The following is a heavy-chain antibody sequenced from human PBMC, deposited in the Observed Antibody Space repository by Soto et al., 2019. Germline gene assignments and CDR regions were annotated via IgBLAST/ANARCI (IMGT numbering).Heavy chain of an antibody. V-gene: IGHV1-46*01. CDR2: IDPSSGTT. J-gene: IGHJ6*02. CDR3: ARGAVVVPNGLIAGMDV. Sequence: VASVKVSCKPSGYSFSNFHVHWVRQAPGQGLEWMGIIDPSSGTTSYTQKFQERVTMTRDTSMSTVYMELSRLRSEDTAVYYCARGAVVVPNGLIAGMDVWGLGTTVTVSS. CDR1: GYSFSNFH. D-gene: IGHD2-15*01.